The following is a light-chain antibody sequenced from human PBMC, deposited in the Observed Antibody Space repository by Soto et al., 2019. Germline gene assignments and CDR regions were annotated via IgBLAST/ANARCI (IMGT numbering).Light chain of an antibody. CDR3: QQYSTARLA. CDR2: GAS. CDR1: QSVTSSY. V-gene: IGKV3-20*01. Sequence: EIVLTQSPGTLSLSPGERATLSCRASQSVTSSYLACYQQKPGQAPRLLISGASSRATGIPYRLSRSGSGTDFTFTSSRLEPEDVAVYYCQQYSTARLAFGGGTKVELK. J-gene: IGKJ4*01.